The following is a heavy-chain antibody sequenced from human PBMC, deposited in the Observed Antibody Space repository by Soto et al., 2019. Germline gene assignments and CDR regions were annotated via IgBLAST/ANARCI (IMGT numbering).Heavy chain of an antibody. D-gene: IGHD6-13*01. V-gene: IGHV4-39*01. J-gene: IGHJ6*02. Sequence: PSETLSLTCTVSGGSISSSSYYWGWIRQPPGKGLEWIGSIYYSGSTYYNPSLKSRVTISVDTSKNQFSLKLSSVTAADTAVYYCARQLQLVYYYYGRAVWGQGTTVTVSS. CDR1: GGSISSSSYY. CDR3: ARQLQLVYYYYGRAV. CDR2: IYYSGST.